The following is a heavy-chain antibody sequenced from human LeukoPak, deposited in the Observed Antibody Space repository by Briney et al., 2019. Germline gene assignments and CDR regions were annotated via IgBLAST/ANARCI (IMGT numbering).Heavy chain of an antibody. V-gene: IGHV1-18*01. D-gene: IGHD6-13*01. Sequence: GASVKVSCKASGYTFTSYGISWVRQAPGQGLEWMGWISAYNGDTNYAQKLQGRVTMTTDTSTSTAYMELRSLRSDDTAVHYCARDYGPIAAAGTEYYYYGLDVWGQGTTVTVSS. CDR3: ARDYGPIAAAGTEYYYYGLDV. J-gene: IGHJ6*02. CDR1: GYTFTSYG. CDR2: ISAYNGDT.